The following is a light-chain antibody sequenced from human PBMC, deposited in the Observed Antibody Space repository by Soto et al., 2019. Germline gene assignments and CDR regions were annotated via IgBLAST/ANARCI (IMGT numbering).Light chain of an antibody. J-gene: IGLJ2*01. V-gene: IGLV1-40*01. Sequence: QLVLTQPPSVSGAPGQSVTISCTGSSSNIGAGYDVHWYQQLPGTAPKLLIYGNSNRPSGVPDRFSGSKSGTSASLAITGLQAEDEADYYCQSYDSSLRGVVFGGGTKLTVL. CDR1: SSNIGAGYD. CDR2: GNS. CDR3: QSYDSSLRGVV.